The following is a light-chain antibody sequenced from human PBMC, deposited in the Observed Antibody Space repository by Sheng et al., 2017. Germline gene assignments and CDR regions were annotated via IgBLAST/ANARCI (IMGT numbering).Light chain of an antibody. CDR3: QQYHSLTPV. J-gene: IGKJ4*01. CDR1: QAISNY. Sequence: DIQMTQSPSSLSAFVGDRVSITCQASQAISNYLNWYQHKPGKAPKLLIYDASSLETGVPSRFSGSGSGTHFTFTINNLQPEDVATYFCQQYHSLTPVFGG. CDR2: DAS. V-gene: IGKV1-33*01.